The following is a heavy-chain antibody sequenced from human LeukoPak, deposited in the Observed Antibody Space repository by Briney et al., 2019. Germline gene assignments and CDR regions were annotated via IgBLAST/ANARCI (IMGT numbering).Heavy chain of an antibody. CDR1: GFTFSDHY. V-gene: IGHV3-72*01. Sequence: GGSLRLSCAASGFTFSDHYMDWVRQAPGKGLEWVGRTRNKANSYTTEYAASVKGRFTISRDDSKNSLYLQMNSLKTEDTAVYYCARGPYGDYVWGEYYFDYWGQGTLVTVSS. CDR3: ARGPYGDYVWGEYYFDY. CDR2: TRNKANSYTT. J-gene: IGHJ4*02. D-gene: IGHD3-16*01.